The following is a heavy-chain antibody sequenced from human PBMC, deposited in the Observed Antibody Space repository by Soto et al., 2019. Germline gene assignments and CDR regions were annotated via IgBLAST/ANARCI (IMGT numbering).Heavy chain of an antibody. J-gene: IGHJ4*02. V-gene: IGHV4-34*01. CDR3: ARGSGIVALPGELEDVNYDY. CDR2: INESGST. Sequence: QVQLQQWGAGLVKPSETLSLSCAVYGQSFSGHSWAWIRQPPGKGLEWIGEINESGSTYYNPSLRSRVNNSTETSKNQCSLKLSSVSAADTAAYFCARGSGIVALPGELEDVNYDYWGQGTLVNVSS. D-gene: IGHD1-1*01. CDR1: GQSFSGHS.